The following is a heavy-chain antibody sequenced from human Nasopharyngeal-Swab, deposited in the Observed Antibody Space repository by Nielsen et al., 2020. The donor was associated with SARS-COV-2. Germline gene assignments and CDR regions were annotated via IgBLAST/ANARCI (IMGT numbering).Heavy chain of an antibody. CDR3: ASPGIAVAGPFDY. D-gene: IGHD6-19*01. J-gene: IGHJ4*02. Sequence: SLKISCAASGFTFSSYAMHWVRQAPGKGLEWVAVISYDGSNKYYADSVKGRFTISRDNSKNTLYLQMNSLRAEDTAVYYCASPGIAVAGPFDYWGQGTLVTVSS. V-gene: IGHV3-30-3*01. CDR1: GFTFSSYA. CDR2: ISYDGSNK.